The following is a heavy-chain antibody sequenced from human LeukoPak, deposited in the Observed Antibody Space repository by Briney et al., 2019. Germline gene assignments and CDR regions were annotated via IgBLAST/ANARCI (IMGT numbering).Heavy chain of an antibody. CDR2: INSDGSAT. J-gene: IGHJ6*02. CDR3: ASDSPYYGMDV. V-gene: IGHV3-74*01. Sequence: PGGSLRLSCAASGFPLSSYWMHGVRQVPGRGLLWVSRINSDGSATISADSVRGRFTLSRANAKNTLSLQMSGLRVADTAVYHCASDSPYYGMDVWGQGTTVTVSS. CDR1: GFPLSSYW.